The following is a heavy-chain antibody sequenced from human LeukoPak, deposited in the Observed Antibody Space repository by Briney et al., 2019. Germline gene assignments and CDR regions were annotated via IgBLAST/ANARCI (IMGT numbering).Heavy chain of an antibody. D-gene: IGHD2-2*01. Sequence: GGSLRLSCTASGFAFDEHGMSWVRQVPGKGLEGVSGINWSGGNTGYADPLGGRFTISRDNAKNSLYLQMDSLRAEDTALYYCARAPITSPFYFDYWGQGTLVTVSS. CDR2: INWSGGNT. J-gene: IGHJ4*02. V-gene: IGHV3-20*04. CDR1: GFAFDEHG. CDR3: ARAPITSPFYFDY.